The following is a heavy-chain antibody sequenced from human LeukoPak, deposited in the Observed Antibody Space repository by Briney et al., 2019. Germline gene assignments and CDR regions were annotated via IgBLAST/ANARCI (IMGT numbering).Heavy chain of an antibody. CDR1: GFSVSGHW. D-gene: IGHD6-13*01. Sequence: GVSLRLSCAVSGFSVSGHWMTWVRQAPGKGLEGVANKKQEGSEKNYVDSVKGRFSISRDNAENSLFIQMNSLRVEDTAVYYCAREWQGGIAAAGTRIEGDYWGQGTLVAVSS. CDR2: KKQEGSEK. V-gene: IGHV3-7*01. CDR3: AREWQGGIAAAGTRIEGDY. J-gene: IGHJ4*02.